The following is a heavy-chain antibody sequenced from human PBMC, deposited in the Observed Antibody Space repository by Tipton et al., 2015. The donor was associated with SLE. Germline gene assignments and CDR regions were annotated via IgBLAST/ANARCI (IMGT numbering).Heavy chain of an antibody. CDR1: GFTFSDYY. CDR2: ISSSSSYT. Sequence: SLRLSCAASGFTFSDYYMSWIRQAPGKGLEWVSYISSSSSYTNYADSVKGRFTISRDNAKNSLYLQMNSLRAEDTAVYYCARVGSTAARRAFDFWGQGTLVTVSS. CDR3: ARVGSTAARRAFDF. V-gene: IGHV3-11*06. D-gene: IGHD6-6*01. J-gene: IGHJ4*02.